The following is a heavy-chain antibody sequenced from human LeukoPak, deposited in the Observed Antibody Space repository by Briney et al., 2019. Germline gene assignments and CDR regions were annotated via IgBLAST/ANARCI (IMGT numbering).Heavy chain of an antibody. V-gene: IGHV1-46*01. J-gene: IGHJ3*02. CDR1: GYTFTSYY. CDR2: INPSGGST. D-gene: IGHD3-22*01. CDR3: ARTASHYDSSGSDAFDI. Sequence: LWASVKVSCKASGYTFTSYYMHWVRQAPGQGLEWMEIINPSGGSTSYAQKFQGRVTMTRDTSTSTVYMELSSLRSEDTAVYYCARTASHYDSSGSDAFDIWGQGTMVTVSS.